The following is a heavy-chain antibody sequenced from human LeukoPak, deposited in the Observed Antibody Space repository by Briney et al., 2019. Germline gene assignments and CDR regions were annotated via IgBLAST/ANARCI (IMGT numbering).Heavy chain of an antibody. D-gene: IGHD1-26*01. Sequence: SETLSLTCAVSSVSISTSDWWNWVRQTPGKGLEWIGETYHSGSTNYNPSLKSRVTMSVDKSKNQFSLKLSSVTAADTAVYYCARGGGKAFDIWGQGTMVTVSS. CDR2: TYHSGST. CDR3: ARGGGKAFDI. CDR1: SVSISTSDW. J-gene: IGHJ3*02. V-gene: IGHV4-4*02.